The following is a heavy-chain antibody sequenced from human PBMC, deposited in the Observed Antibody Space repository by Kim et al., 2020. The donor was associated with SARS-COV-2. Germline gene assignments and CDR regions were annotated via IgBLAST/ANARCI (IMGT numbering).Heavy chain of an antibody. Sequence: YNPSLKRRVTISVDMSKKQFSLKLSSVTAADTAVYYCARGSYSSSWYVDYWGQGTLVTVSS. J-gene: IGHJ4*02. D-gene: IGHD6-13*01. V-gene: IGHV4-31*02. CDR3: ARGSYSSSWYVDY.